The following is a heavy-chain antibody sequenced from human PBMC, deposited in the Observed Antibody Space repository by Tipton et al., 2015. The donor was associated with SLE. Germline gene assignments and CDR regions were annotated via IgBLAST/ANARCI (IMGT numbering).Heavy chain of an antibody. V-gene: IGHV4-59*11. CDR2: IYYSGRT. Sequence: TLSLTCTVSGGSISSHYWSWIRQPPGKGLEWIGYIYYSGRTNYNPSLKSRVPISVETSKNQFSLKLSSVTAADTAVYYCARGGIQLWYRWFDPWGQGTLVTVSS. CDR1: GGSISSHY. D-gene: IGHD5-18*01. J-gene: IGHJ5*02. CDR3: ARGGIQLWYRWFDP.